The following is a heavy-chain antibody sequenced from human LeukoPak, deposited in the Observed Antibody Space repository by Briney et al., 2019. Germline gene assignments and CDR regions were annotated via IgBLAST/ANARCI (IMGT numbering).Heavy chain of an antibody. Sequence: GGSLRLSCAASGFTFRNAWMSWVRQAPGKGLEWVGRIKSKTDGGTTDYAAPVKGRFTISRDDSKNTLYLQMNSLKTEDTAVYYCSPGGYSGYDWDYWGQGTLVTVSS. CDR2: IKSKTDGGTT. CDR1: GFTFRNAW. CDR3: SPGGYSGYDWDY. J-gene: IGHJ4*02. D-gene: IGHD5-12*01. V-gene: IGHV3-15*01.